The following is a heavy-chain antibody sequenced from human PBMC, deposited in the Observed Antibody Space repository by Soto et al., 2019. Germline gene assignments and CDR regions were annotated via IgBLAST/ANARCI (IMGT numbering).Heavy chain of an antibody. Sequence: LSLTCAVSGYSISSGYYWGWIRQPPGKGLEWIGSIYHSGSTYYNPSLKSRVTISVDTSKNQFSLKLSSVTAADTAVYYCARFFYYYGSGANDYWGQGTLVTVSS. CDR3: ARFFYYYGSGANDY. CDR2: IYHSGST. D-gene: IGHD3-10*01. V-gene: IGHV4-38-2*01. J-gene: IGHJ4*02. CDR1: GYSISSGYY.